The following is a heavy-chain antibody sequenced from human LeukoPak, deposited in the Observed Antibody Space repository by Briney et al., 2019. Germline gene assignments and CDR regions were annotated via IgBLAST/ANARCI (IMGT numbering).Heavy chain of an antibody. CDR3: ARDPLGCGGDCHFDY. CDR1: GGTFSSYA. Sequence: SVKVSCKTSGGTFSSYAFSWMRQAPGQGLEWVGRIIPIYNPVDYTQRFQGRVTITADESTNTVYLELSSLRYDATAVYYCARDPLGCGGDCHFDYWGQGTLVTVSS. CDR2: IIPIYNPV. D-gene: IGHD2-21*02. J-gene: IGHJ4*02. V-gene: IGHV1-69*13.